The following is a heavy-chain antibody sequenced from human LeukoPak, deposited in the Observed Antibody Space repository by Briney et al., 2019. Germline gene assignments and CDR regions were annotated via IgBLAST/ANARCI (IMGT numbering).Heavy chain of an antibody. J-gene: IGHJ3*02. CDR3: ARWGTTEGAFDI. CDR1: GYTFTSYD. Sequence: ASVKVSCKASGYTFTSYDINWVRQATGQGLEWMGWMNPNSGNTGYAQKFQGRVTMTRNTSISTAYMELSSLRSEDTAVYYRARWGTTEGAFDIWGQGTMVTVSS. V-gene: IGHV1-8*01. D-gene: IGHD1-7*01. CDR2: MNPNSGNT.